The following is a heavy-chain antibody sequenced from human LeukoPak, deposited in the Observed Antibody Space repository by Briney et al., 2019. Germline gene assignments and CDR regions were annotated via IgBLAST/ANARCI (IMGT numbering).Heavy chain of an antibody. CDR3: ARQGGDSSGYYYFDY. V-gene: IGHV5-51*01. D-gene: IGHD3-22*01. CDR1: GYSFTSYW. J-gene: IGHJ4*02. CDR2: IYPGDSDT. Sequence: KPEESLKISCKGSGYSFTSYWIGWVRQMPGKGLEWMGIIYPGDSDTRYSPSFQGQVTISADKSISTACLQWSSLKASDTAMYYCARQGGDSSGYYYFDYWGQGTLVTVSS.